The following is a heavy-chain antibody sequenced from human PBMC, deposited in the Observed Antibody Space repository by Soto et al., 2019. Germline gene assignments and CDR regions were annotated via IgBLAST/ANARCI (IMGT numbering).Heavy chain of an antibody. V-gene: IGHV3-23*01. CDR1: RFTFTSYA. D-gene: IGHD2-8*01. J-gene: IGHJ6*02. Sequence: GGSLSLSCVGSRFTFTSYAMSWVRKAPGKGLEWVAAISASGGATIHADSVKGRFTISRDNAKNSLYLQMNNLRPEDSALYYCTKEVYGMGYYYYGMDVWGQGTTVTVSS. CDR2: ISASGGAT. CDR3: TKEVYGMGYYYYGMDV.